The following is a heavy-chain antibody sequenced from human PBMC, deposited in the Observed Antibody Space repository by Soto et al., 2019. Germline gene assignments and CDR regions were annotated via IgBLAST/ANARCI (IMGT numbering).Heavy chain of an antibody. CDR2: ISAYNGNT. CDR1: GYTFTSYG. V-gene: IGHV1-18*01. J-gene: IGHJ6*02. D-gene: IGHD2-2*01. CDR3: ARDRVSDLQYQLLSDYYYYYGMDV. Sequence: QVQLVQSGAEVKKPGASVKVSCKASGYTFTSYGISWVRQAPGQGLEWMGWISAYNGNTNYAQKLQGRVTMTTDTCTSTAYMELRSLRSDDTAVYYCARDRVSDLQYQLLSDYYYYYGMDVWGQGTTVTVSS.